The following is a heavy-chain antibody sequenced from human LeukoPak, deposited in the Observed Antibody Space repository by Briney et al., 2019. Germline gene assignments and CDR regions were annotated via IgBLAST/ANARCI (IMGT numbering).Heavy chain of an antibody. Sequence: PGRSLRLSCAASGFTFSSYGMHWVRQAPGKGLEWVAVISYDGSDKYYADSVKGRFTISRDNSKDTLYLQMNSLRAEDTAVYYCAKDWALYCSGGSCYPPFDYWGQGTLVTVSS. CDR1: GFTFSSYG. V-gene: IGHV3-30*18. CDR2: ISYDGSDK. CDR3: AKDWALYCSGGSCYPPFDY. J-gene: IGHJ4*02. D-gene: IGHD2-15*01.